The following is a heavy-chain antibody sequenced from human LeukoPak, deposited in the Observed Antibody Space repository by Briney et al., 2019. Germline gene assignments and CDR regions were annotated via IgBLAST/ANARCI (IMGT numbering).Heavy chain of an antibody. CDR2: IKNKADGGTT. CDR3: TTDPGDYPDH. J-gene: IGHJ4*01. Sequence: PGGSLRLSCAASGLTFSNAWMTWVRQAPGEGLEWVGRIKNKADGGTTDYAAPVKGRFTISRDDSKNTLYLQMNSLKTDDTAMYYCTTDPGDYPDHWGQGTLVTVSS. V-gene: IGHV3-15*01. D-gene: IGHD4-17*01. CDR1: GLTFSNAW.